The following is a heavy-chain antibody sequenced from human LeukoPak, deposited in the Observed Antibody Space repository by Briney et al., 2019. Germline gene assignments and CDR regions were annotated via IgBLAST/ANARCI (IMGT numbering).Heavy chain of an antibody. CDR3: AKDSGIAAAGMH. CDR1: GFTFSSYG. V-gene: IGHV3-30*02. CDR2: IRYDGSNK. Sequence: GGSLRLSCAASGFTFSSYGMHWVRQAPGKGLEGVAFIRYDGSNKYYADSVKGRFTISRDNSKNTLYLQMNSLRAEDTAVYYCAKDSGIAAAGMHWGQGTLVTVSS. D-gene: IGHD6-13*01. J-gene: IGHJ4*02.